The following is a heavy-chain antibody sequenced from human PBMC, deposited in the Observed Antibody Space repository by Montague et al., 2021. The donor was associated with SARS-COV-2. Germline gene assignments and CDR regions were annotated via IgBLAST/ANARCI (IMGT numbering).Heavy chain of an antibody. V-gene: IGHV2-70*01. Sequence: PALVKPTQTLTLTCTFSGFSLSTNRMCVSWIRQPPGKALEWLAXXXWXXXKYXSTSLKTRLTISKDTSKNQVVLTMTNMDPVDTATYYCVRLRPRSSLSGDRYYFDYWGLGTLVTVSS. CDR3: VRLRPRSSLSGDRYYFDY. D-gene: IGHD5-12*01. CDR1: GFSLSTNRMC. CDR2: XXWXXXK. J-gene: IGHJ4*02.